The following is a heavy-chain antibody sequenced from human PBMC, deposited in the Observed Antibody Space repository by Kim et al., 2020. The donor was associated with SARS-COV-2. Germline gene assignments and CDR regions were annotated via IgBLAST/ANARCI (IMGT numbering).Heavy chain of an antibody. CDR2: IWSDGTKE. D-gene: IGHD3-16*01. V-gene: IGHV3-33*01. CDR1: GLPFSASG. J-gene: IGHJ4*02. CDR3: ARDKGERYSDY. Sequence: GGSLRLSCAASGLPFSASGMHLVRQAPGKGLEWVAMIWSDGTKEYYADSVKGRFTISRDNSKNTVYLQMNILRAEDTAVYYCARDKGERYSDYWGQGTLGTVSS.